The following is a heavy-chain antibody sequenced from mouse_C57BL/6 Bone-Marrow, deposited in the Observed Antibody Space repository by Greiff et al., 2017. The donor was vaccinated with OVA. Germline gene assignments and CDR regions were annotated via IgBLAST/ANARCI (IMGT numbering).Heavy chain of an antibody. CDR1: GFTFSDYG. D-gene: IGHD1-1*01. J-gene: IGHJ2*01. V-gene: IGHV5-17*01. CDR2: ISSGSSTI. Sequence: EVQLVESGGGLVKPGGSLKLSCAASGFTFSDYGMHWVRQAPEKGLEWVAYISSGSSTIYYADTVKGRFTISRDNAKNTLFLQMTSLRSEDTAMYYGARPGYYGSSPFDYWGQGTTLTVSS. CDR3: ARPGYYGSSPFDY.